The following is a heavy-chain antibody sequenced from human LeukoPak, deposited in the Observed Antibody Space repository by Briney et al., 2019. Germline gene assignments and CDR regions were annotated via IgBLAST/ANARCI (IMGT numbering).Heavy chain of an antibody. CDR3: ARGGGAGDYDILTGYSNPLLFDY. CDR2: IYYSGST. CDR1: GGSISSSNYY. V-gene: IGHV4-61*05. Sequence: SETLSLTCTVSGGSISSSNYYWGWIRQPPGKGLEWIGYIYYSGSTNYNPSLKSRVTISVDTSKNQFSLKLSSVTAADTAVYYCARGGGAGDYDILTGYSNPLLFDYWGQGTLVTVSS. D-gene: IGHD3-9*01. J-gene: IGHJ4*02.